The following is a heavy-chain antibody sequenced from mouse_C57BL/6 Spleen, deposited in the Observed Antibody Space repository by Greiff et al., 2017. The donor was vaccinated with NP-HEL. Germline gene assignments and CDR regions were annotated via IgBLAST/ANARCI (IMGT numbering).Heavy chain of an antibody. CDR3: EREGLYGSTHYAMDY. Sequence: VQLQQSGAELAKPGASVKLSCKASGYTFTSYWMHWVKQRPGQGLEWIGYINPSSGYTKYNQKFKDKATLTAEKSSSTAYMQLSSLTYEDSAVSYCEREGLYGSTHYAMDYWGQGTSVTVSS. V-gene: IGHV1-7*01. CDR2: INPSSGYT. D-gene: IGHD1-1*01. J-gene: IGHJ4*01. CDR1: GYTFTSYW.